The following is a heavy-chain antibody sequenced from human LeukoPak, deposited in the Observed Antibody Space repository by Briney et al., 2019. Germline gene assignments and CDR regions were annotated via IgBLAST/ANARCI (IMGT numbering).Heavy chain of an antibody. CDR2: ISYSGNT. CDR1: GGSISASGYS. CDR3: GRHGGGKATLGNFDY. D-gene: IGHD3-16*01. J-gene: IGHJ4*02. Sequence: SETLSLTCTVSGGSISASGYSWGWVRQSPGEGLEWIGSISYSGNTYYNPSLKSRVTISVDTSKNQFSLKLNSVTVADTAIYYCGRHGGGKATLGNFDYWGQGTQVTVSS. V-gene: IGHV4-39*01.